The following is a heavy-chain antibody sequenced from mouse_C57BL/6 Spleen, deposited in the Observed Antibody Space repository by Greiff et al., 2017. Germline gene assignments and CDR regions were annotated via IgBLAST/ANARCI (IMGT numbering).Heavy chain of an antibody. Sequence: VQLKQSGPELVKPRASVKIPCKASGYTFTDYNMDWVKQSHGKSLEWIGDINPNNGGTIYNQKFKGKATLTVDKSSSTAYMELRSLTSEDTAVYYCARGRDYYGSSPWYFDVWGTGTTVTVSS. CDR3: ARGRDYYGSSPWYFDV. CDR2: INPNNGGT. D-gene: IGHD1-1*01. CDR1: GYTFTDYN. V-gene: IGHV1-18*01. J-gene: IGHJ1*03.